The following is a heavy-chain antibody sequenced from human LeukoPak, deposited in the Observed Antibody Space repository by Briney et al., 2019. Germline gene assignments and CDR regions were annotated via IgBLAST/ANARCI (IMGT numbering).Heavy chain of an antibody. J-gene: IGHJ4*02. CDR2: ISSSSSYI. Sequence: PGGSLRLSCAASGFTFSSYSMNWVRQAPGKGLEWVSSISSSSSYIYYADSVKGRLTISRDNAKNSLYLQMNSLRAEDTAVYYCARDSRSDYWADYWGQGTLVTVSS. CDR1: GFTFSSYS. CDR3: ARDSRSDYWADY. D-gene: IGHD4-11*01. V-gene: IGHV3-21*01.